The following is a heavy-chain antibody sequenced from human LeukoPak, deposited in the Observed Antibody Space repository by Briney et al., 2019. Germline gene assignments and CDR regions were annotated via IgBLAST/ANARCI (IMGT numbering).Heavy chain of an antibody. J-gene: IGHJ6*03. D-gene: IGHD2-8*01. CDR3: ARGPNHYYYMDF. CDR2: INPDGGVT. V-gene: IGHV1-2*02. Sequence: GASVKVSCKASGYTFDNYGISWVRLAPGQGLEWMGWINPDGGVTKSAQNFQGRVTMTRDKSINTVYMELSGLTSDDTALYYCARGPNHYYYMDFWGTGTTVSVSS. CDR1: GYTFDNYG.